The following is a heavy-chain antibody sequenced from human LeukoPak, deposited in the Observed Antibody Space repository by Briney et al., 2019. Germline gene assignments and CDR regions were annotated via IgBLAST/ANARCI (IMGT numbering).Heavy chain of an antibody. D-gene: IGHD2-2*02. CDR2: IYPGDSDT. V-gene: IGHV5-51*01. Sequence: GESLKISCKGSGYSFTSYWIGWVRQMPGKGLGWMGIIYPGDSDTRYSPSFQGQVTISADKSISTAYLQWSSLKASDTAMYYCARGGVYCSSTSCYMGYWGQGTLVTVSS. J-gene: IGHJ4*02. CDR3: ARGGVYCSSTSCYMGY. CDR1: GYSFTSYW.